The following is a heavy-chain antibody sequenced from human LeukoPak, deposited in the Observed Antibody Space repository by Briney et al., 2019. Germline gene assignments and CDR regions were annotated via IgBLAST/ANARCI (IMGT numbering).Heavy chain of an antibody. Sequence: SVKVSCKASGGTFSSYAISWVRQAPGQGLEWMGGIIPIFGTANYAQKFQGRVTITADESTSTAYMELSSLRSEDTAVYYCAREVGRLVATTRSYYYYYYMDVWSKGTTVTISS. CDR2: IIPIFGTA. CDR3: AREVGRLVATTRSYYYYYYMDV. J-gene: IGHJ6*03. D-gene: IGHD5-12*01. CDR1: GGTFSSYA. V-gene: IGHV1-69*01.